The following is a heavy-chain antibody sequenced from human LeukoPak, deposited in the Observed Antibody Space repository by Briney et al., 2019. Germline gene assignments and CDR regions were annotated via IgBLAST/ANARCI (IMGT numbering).Heavy chain of an antibody. D-gene: IGHD3-10*01. CDR2: IYTSGST. CDR1: GGSISSYY. Sequence: PSETLSLTCTVSGGSISSYYWSWIRQPAGKGLEWIGRIYTSGSTNYNPSLKSRVTMSVDTSKNQFSLKLSSVTAADTAVYYCARVSGELRSAPIDYWGQGTLVTVSS. CDR3: ARVSGELRSAPIDY. J-gene: IGHJ4*02. V-gene: IGHV4-4*07.